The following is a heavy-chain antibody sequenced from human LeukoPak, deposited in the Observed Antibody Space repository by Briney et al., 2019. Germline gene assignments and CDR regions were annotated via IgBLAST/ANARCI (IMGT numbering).Heavy chain of an antibody. J-gene: IGHJ4*02. V-gene: IGHV1-69*13. D-gene: IGHD6-19*01. CDR1: GYTFTSYA. CDR3: ARVDRYSSWNNYFDY. Sequence: SVKVSCKASGYTFTSYAMHWVRQAPGQRLEWMGGIIPIFGTVNYAQNFQGRVTITADESTSTAYMELSSLRSEDTAVYYCARVDRYSSWNNYFDYWGQGTLVTVSS. CDR2: IIPIFGTV.